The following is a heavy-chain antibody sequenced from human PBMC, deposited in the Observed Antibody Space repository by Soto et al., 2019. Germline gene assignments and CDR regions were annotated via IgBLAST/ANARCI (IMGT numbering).Heavy chain of an antibody. J-gene: IGHJ3*02. Sequence: PGGSLRLSCAASGFCFSIYAMSWVRQAPGKGLACVSGIGLGNDDTYYADSVKGRFIISRDNSKYTVSLQMNGLRVEDTAIYYCAKDRMDHNSVWDPFDIWGQGTTVTVSS. CDR1: GFCFSIYA. CDR2: IGLGNDDT. V-gene: IGHV3-23*01. CDR3: AKDRMDHNSVWDPFDI. D-gene: IGHD1-20*01.